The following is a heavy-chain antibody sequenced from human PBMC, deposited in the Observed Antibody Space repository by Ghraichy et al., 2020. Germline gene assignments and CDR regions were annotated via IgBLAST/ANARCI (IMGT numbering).Heavy chain of an antibody. CDR2: IYYSGST. V-gene: IGHV4-59*01. Sequence: SETLSLTCAVYGGSFSGYYWSWIRQPPGKGLEWIGYIYYSGSTNYNPSLKSRVTISVDTSKNQFSLKLSSVTAADTAVYYCARVVASGSYYDVFDYWGQGTLVTVSS. CDR1: GGSFSGYY. D-gene: IGHD1-26*01. J-gene: IGHJ4*02. CDR3: ARVVASGSYYDVFDY.